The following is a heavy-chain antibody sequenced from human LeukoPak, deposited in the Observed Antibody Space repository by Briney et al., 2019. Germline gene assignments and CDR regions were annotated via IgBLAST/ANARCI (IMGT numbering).Heavy chain of an antibody. CDR3: ARIQLSFDY. V-gene: IGHV4-34*01. J-gene: IGHJ4*02. D-gene: IGHD5-18*01. CDR2: INHSGST. Sequence: SETLSLTCAVYGGSFSGYYWSWIRQPPGKGLEWIGEINHSGSTNYNPSLKSLVTISVDTSKNQFSLKLSSVTAADTAVYYCARIQLSFDYWGQGTLVTVSS. CDR1: GGSFSGYY.